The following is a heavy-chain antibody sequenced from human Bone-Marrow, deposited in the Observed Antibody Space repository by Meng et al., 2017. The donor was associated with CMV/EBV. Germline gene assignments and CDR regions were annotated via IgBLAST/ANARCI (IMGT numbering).Heavy chain of an antibody. CDR3: ARDWECLARSDVFDI. Sequence: ASVKVSCKASGYTFSSYGISWVRQAPGQGLEWMGWVGGCDGDTNYALEFRGRVTVTIDTSTSTAYMELRSLRSDDTAVYYCARDWECLARSDVFDIWGQGPMVTVSS. V-gene: IGHV1-18*01. D-gene: IGHD5/OR15-5a*01. CDR1: GYTFSSYG. CDR2: VGGCDGDT. J-gene: IGHJ3*02.